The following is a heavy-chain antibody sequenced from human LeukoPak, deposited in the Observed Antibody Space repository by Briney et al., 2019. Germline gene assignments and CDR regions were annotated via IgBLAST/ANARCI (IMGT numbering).Heavy chain of an antibody. CDR1: GGSLSNFH. CDR2: IYYSGSF. V-gene: IGHV4-59*08. J-gene: IGHJ4*02. Sequence: SETLSLTCTVSGGSLSNFHWGWIRQPPVKGLEWIGYIYYSGSFNYNPSLKSRVTISVETSKNQFSLKLSSVTAADTAVYYCARFKGSAPPYYFDYWGQGTVVTVSS. CDR3: ARFKGSAPPYYFDY.